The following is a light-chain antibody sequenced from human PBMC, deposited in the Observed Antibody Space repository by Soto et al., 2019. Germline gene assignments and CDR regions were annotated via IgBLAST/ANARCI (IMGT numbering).Light chain of an antibody. CDR2: EVS. V-gene: IGLV2-8*01. J-gene: IGLJ1*01. CDR1: SSDVGAYNL. Sequence: QSALTQPPSASGSPGQSVTISCTGTSSDVGAYNLVSWYQQHPGKAPKLMIYEVSKRPSGVPDRFSGSKSGTSASLVISGLQAEDEADYYCQSFDSSLRVYVFGSGTKLTVL. CDR3: QSFDSSLRVYV.